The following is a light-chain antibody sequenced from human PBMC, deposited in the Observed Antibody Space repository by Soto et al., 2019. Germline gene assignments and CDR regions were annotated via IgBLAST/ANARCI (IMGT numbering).Light chain of an antibody. J-gene: IGLJ3*02. CDR3: QSHDSSNHWV. CDR1: SGSIASNY. Sequence: NFMLTQPHSVSESPGKTVTISCTGSSGSIASNYVQWYQQRPGSAPTTVIYEDNQRPSGVPDRFSGSIDSSSNSASLTISGLKTEDEADYYCQSHDSSNHWVFGGGTKLTVL. CDR2: EDN. V-gene: IGLV6-57*02.